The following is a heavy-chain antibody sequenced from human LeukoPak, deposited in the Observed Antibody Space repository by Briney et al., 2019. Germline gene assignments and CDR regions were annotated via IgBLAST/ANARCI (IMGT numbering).Heavy chain of an antibody. CDR3: ARGPAAVPFDY. D-gene: IGHD2-2*01. Sequence: SQTLSLTCTVSGGSISSGGYYWSWIRQPPGKGLEWIGYIYHSGSTYYNPSLKSRVTISVDRSKNQFSLKLSSVTAADTAVYYCARGPAAVPFDYWGQGTLVTVSS. J-gene: IGHJ4*02. V-gene: IGHV4-30-2*01. CDR1: GGSISSGGYY. CDR2: IYHSGST.